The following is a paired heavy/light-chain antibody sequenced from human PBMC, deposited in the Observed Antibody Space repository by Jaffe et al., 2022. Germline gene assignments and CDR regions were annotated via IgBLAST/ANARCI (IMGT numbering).Heavy chain of an antibody. CDR2: ISSDGSST. Sequence: EVQLVESGGTLVQPGGSLRLSCAASGFTFSSYWMHWVRQGPGKGLVWVSRISSDGSSTSYADSVKGRFTISRDNAKNTLYLQMNSLRADDTAVYYCARSGYSSGWYYFDYWGQGTLVTVSS. J-gene: IGHJ4*02. D-gene: IGHD6-19*01. CDR1: GFTFSSYW. CDR3: ARSGYSSGWYYFDY. V-gene: IGHV3-74*01.
Light chain of an antibody. CDR3: SSYAGSNNFV. Sequence: QSALTQPPSASGSPGQSVTISCTGTSSDVGGYNYVSWYQQHPGKAPKLMIYEVSKRPSGVPDRFSGSKSGNTASLTVSGLQTEDEADYYCSSYAGSNNFVFGTGTKVTVL. J-gene: IGLJ1*01. CDR1: SSDVGGYNY. CDR2: EVS. V-gene: IGLV2-8*01.